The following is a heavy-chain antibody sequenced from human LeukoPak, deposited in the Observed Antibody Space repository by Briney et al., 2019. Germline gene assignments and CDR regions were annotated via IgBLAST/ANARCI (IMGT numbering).Heavy chain of an antibody. D-gene: IGHD6-19*01. Sequence: SVRVSCKASGGTFSSYAISWVRQAPGQGLEWMGGIIPIFGTANYAQKFQGRVTITADKSTSTAYMELNSLRAEDTAVYYCARRAAVAGTVDYWGQGTLVTVSS. CDR1: GGTFSSYA. CDR2: IIPIFGTA. CDR3: ARRAAVAGTVDY. V-gene: IGHV1-69*06. J-gene: IGHJ4*02.